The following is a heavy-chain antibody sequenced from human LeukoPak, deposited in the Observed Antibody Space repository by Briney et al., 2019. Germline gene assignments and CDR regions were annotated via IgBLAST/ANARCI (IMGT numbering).Heavy chain of an antibody. CDR2: IYYSGST. V-gene: IGHV4-59*12. Sequence: SETLSLTCTVSGGSISSYYWSWIRQPPGKGLEWIGYIYYSGSTNYNPSLKSRVTISVDTSKNQFSLKLSSVTAADTAVYYCARDRPHPDSSGYYYGDYYYYMDVWGKGTTVTVSS. D-gene: IGHD3-22*01. CDR1: GGSISSYY. J-gene: IGHJ6*03. CDR3: ARDRPHPDSSGYYYGDYYYYMDV.